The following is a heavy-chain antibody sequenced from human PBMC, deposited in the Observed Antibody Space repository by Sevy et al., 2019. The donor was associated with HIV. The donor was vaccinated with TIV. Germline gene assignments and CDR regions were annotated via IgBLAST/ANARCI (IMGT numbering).Heavy chain of an antibody. CDR2: ISSSGSTI. CDR1: RFTFSDYY. Sequence: GGSLRLSCAASRFTFSDYYMSWVRQAPGKGLEWLSYISSSGSTIYYADSVKGRFTISRDNAKNSLYLQMNSLRAEDTAVYYCAREMEGGPGRAFDIWGQGTMVTVSS. J-gene: IGHJ3*02. D-gene: IGHD2-15*01. CDR3: AREMEGGPGRAFDI. V-gene: IGHV3-11*01.